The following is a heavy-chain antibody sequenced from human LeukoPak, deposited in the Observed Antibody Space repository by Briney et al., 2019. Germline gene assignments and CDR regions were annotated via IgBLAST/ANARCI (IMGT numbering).Heavy chain of an antibody. J-gene: IGHJ4*02. CDR2: IYYSGST. Sequence: SETLSLTCTVSGGSISSYYWSWIRQPPGKGLEGIGYIYYSGSTNYNPSLKSRVTISVDTSKNQSSLKLSSVTAADTAVYYCARYQNSFDYWGQGTLVTVSS. CDR3: ARYQNSFDY. CDR1: GGSISSYY. V-gene: IGHV4-59*01.